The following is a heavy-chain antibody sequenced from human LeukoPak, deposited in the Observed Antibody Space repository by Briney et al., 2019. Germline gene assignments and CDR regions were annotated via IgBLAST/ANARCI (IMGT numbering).Heavy chain of an antibody. V-gene: IGHV1-18*01. D-gene: IGHD6-19*01. CDR1: GYTFTSYG. J-gene: IGHJ6*03. Sequence: ASVKVSCKASGYTFTSYGISWVRQAPGQGLEWMGWISAYNGNTDYAQKLQGRVTMTTDTSTSTAYMELRSLRSDDTAVYYCARDPGYSSGWYSYYYYMDVWGKGTTVTVSS. CDR3: ARDPGYSSGWYSYYYYMDV. CDR2: ISAYNGNT.